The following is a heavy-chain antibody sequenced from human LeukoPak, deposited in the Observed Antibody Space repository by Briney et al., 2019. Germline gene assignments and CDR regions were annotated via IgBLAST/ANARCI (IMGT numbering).Heavy chain of an antibody. J-gene: IGHJ4*02. D-gene: IGHD5-18*01. CDR2: IYYSGST. V-gene: IGHV4-31*03. CDR1: GGSISSGGYY. CDR3: ANYSYGRFDY. Sequence: PSETLSPTCTVSGGSISSGGYYWSWIRQHPGKGLEWIGYIYYSGSTYYNPSLKSRVTISVDTSKNQFSLKLSSVTAADTAVYYCANYSYGRFDYWGQGTLVTVSS.